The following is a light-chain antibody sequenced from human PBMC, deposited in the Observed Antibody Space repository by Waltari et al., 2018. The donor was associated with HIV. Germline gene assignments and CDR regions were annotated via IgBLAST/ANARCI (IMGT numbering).Light chain of an antibody. J-gene: IGKJ3*01. Sequence: EVVMTQSPATLSVSPGERATLSCRASQSVRSNLAWYQQKPGQAPRLLIYGASTRATGIPARFSGSGSGTEFTLTISSLQSEDFALYYCQQYNEWSAFTFGPGTKVDIK. V-gene: IGKV3-15*01. CDR2: GAS. CDR1: QSVRSN. CDR3: QQYNEWSAFT.